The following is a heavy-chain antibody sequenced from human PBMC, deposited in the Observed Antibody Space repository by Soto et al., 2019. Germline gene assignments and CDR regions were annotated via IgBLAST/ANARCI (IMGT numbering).Heavy chain of an antibody. CDR2: IYTSGST. CDR3: AREIQRYFDY. CDR1: GGSISSYY. V-gene: IGHV4-4*07. J-gene: IGHJ4*02. Sequence: SETLSLTCSISGGSISSYYWSWIRQPAGKGLGWIGRIYTSGSTNHNPSLKSRVTMSVDTSKNQFSLKLSSVTAADTAVYYCAREIQRYFDYWGQGTLVTVSS. D-gene: IGHD1-1*01.